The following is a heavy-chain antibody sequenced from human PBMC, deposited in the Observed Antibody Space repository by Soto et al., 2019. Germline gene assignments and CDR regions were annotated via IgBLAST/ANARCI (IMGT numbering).Heavy chain of an antibody. V-gene: IGHV3-7*01. J-gene: IGHJ1*01. CDR3: AYCNGGACFEYFQH. Sequence: GGSLRLSCAASGFIFDVYWMSWVRQAPGKGPEWVASIKQDGSETHYVGSVKGRFTISRDNVKNSLYLQINSLRAEDTAVYYCAYCNGGACFEYFQHWGQGTLVTVSS. D-gene: IGHD2-15*01. CDR1: GFIFDVYW. CDR2: IKQDGSET.